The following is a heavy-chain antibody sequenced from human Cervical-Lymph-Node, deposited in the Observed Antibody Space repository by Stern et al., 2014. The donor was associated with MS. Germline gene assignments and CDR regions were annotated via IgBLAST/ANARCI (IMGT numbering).Heavy chain of an antibody. CDR2: IIPNNGDT. Sequence: QVQLVQSGAEVKKPGASVKVSCKASGYTFTGYYIHWVRQAPGQGLEWMGWIIPNNGDTNYAQNFQGRVTMTRDTSISTAYMELSRLRSDDMAVYYCAKDGYNYWGQGTLVTVSS. CDR1: GYTFTGYY. V-gene: IGHV1-2*02. J-gene: IGHJ4*02. CDR3: AKDGYNY. D-gene: IGHD5-24*01.